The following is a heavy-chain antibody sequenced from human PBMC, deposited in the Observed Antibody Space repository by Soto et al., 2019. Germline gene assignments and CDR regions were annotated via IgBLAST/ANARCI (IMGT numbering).Heavy chain of an antibody. CDR2: ITKSTSVT. CDR3: ARDGCGGDCYSKNELDY. V-gene: IGHV3-48*02. Sequence: EVKLVESGGGLVQPGGSLRLSCAASGFSFNTYSMNWVRQAPGRGLEWVSYITKSTSVTYYADSVKGRFTISRDNGKNSLHLQMSSLRDDDTAVYYCARDGCGGDCYSKNELDYWGQGTLVTVAS. CDR1: GFSFNTYS. D-gene: IGHD2-21*01. J-gene: IGHJ4*02.